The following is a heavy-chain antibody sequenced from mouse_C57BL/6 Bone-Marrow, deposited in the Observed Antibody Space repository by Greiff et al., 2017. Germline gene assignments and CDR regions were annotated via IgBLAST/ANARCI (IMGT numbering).Heavy chain of an antibody. V-gene: IGHV1-82*01. J-gene: IGHJ2*01. CDR2: IYPGAGDT. Sequence: QVKLQQSGPELVKPGASVKISCKASGYAFSSSCMNWVKQRPGKGLEWIGRIYPGAGDTNYTGKFKGKATLTADKSSSTAYMQLSSLTSEDTAVYVCARSRLSRYYFDDWGKGTTLTVSS. CDR3: ARSRLSRYYFDD. CDR1: GYAFSSSC.